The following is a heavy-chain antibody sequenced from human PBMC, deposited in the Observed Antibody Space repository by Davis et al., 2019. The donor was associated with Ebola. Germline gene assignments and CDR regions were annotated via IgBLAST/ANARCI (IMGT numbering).Heavy chain of an antibody. J-gene: IGHJ6*02. CDR1: GFTFSNYG. D-gene: IGHD6-13*01. CDR3: AKGFGAAAGSYYYYYGMDV. CDR2: ISGSGGST. V-gene: IGHV3-23*01. Sequence: PGGSLRLSCAASGFTFSNYGMHWVRQAPGKGLEWVSAISGSGGSTYYADSVKGRFTISRDNSKNTLYLQMNSLRAEDTAVYYCAKGFGAAAGSYYYYYGMDVWGQGTTVTVSS.